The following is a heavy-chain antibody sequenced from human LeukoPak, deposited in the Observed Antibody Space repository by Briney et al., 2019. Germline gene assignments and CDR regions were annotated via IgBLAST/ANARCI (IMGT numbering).Heavy chain of an antibody. CDR2: IIAYNGNT. J-gene: IGHJ4*02. V-gene: IGHV1-18*04. D-gene: IGHD3-22*01. CDR1: GYTITSYG. Sequence: GASVTITSKASGYTITSYGISWVRPAPGQGLVRMGRIIAYNGNTNYAQKLQGRVTLTTDTSTSTAYMELRSLRSDDTAVYYCARYYDSSGYYYYFDYWGQGTLVTVSS. CDR3: ARYYDSSGYYYYFDY.